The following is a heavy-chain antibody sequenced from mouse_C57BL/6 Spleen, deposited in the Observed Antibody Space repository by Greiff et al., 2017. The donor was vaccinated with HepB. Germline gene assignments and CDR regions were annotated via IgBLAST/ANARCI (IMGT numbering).Heavy chain of an antibody. V-gene: IGHV1-9*01. J-gene: IGHJ1*03. Sequence: VQLQESGAELMKPGASVKLSCKATGYTFTGYWIEWVKQRPGHGLEWIGEILPGSGSTNYNEKFKGKATFTADTSSNTAYMQLSSLTTEDSAIYYCARRSSDYYGSPLRYFDVWGTGTTVTVSS. CDR1: GYTFTGYW. CDR2: ILPGSGST. D-gene: IGHD1-1*01. CDR3: ARRSSDYYGSPLRYFDV.